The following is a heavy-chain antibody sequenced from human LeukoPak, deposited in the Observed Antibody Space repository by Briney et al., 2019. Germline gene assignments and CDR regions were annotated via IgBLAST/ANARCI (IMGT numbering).Heavy chain of an antibody. CDR1: GFTVSSNY. J-gene: IGHJ4*02. CDR3: ARDGPHYYGSGSYPDY. CDR2: IYSGGST. D-gene: IGHD3-10*01. V-gene: IGHV3-66*01. Sequence: GGSLRLSCAASGFTVSSNYMSWVRQAPGKGLEWVSVIYSGGSTYYADSVKGRFTISRDNSKNTLYLQMNSLRAEDTAVYYCARDGPHYYGSGSYPDYWGQGTLVTVSS.